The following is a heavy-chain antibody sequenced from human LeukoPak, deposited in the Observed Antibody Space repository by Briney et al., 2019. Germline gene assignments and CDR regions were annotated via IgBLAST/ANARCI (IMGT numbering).Heavy chain of an antibody. J-gene: IGHJ4*02. CDR1: GFSFNSAA. CDR2: VSSSGANT. CDR3: AKDIQGSY. Sequence: GGSLRLYCAASGFSFNSAAMTWVRQAPGKGLEWVSLVSSSGANTYYADSVKGRFTISRDNSKNTVYLQMNSLRAEDTAIYYCAKDIQGSYWGQGTLVTVSS. V-gene: IGHV3-23*01. D-gene: IGHD2-21*01.